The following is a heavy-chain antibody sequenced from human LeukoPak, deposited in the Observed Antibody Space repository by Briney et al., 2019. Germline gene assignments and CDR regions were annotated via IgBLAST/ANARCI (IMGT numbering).Heavy chain of an antibody. V-gene: IGHV4-4*09. D-gene: IGHD6-19*01. CDR2: TYHSGNT. CDR1: GASMSSNY. Sequence: PLETLSLTCNVSGASMSSNYWSWIRQPPGKGLEWIGYTYHSGNTNYSPSLESRVTMSVDESKNRFSLRVHFVSAADTAVYYCASTRRAAVAGRFDSWGQGTLVTVSS. J-gene: IGHJ4*02. CDR3: ASTRRAAVAGRFDS.